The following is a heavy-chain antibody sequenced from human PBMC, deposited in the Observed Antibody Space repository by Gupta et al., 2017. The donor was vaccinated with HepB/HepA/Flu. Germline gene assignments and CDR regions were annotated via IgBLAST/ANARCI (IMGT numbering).Heavy chain of an antibody. J-gene: IGHJ6*02. CDR2: VSASGNGR. CDR3: VKPLAGGAMTMPSGWAYGMGV. D-gene: IGHD1-26*01. V-gene: IGHV3-23*01. CDR1: GFTFSTYA. Sequence: EVQLLESGGGLVQPGGSLRLTCAASGFTFSTYAMIWVRQAPGKGLEWVSGVSASGNGRYDSDSAKGRFTTSRDNSKNTLFLQMNSLRVDDTAVYYCVKPLAGGAMTMPSGWAYGMGVWGRGTTVIVSS.